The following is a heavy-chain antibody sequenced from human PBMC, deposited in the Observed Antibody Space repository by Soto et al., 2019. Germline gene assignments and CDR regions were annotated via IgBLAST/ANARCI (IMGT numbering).Heavy chain of an antibody. D-gene: IGHD2-2*01. CDR2: ISAYNGNT. J-gene: IGHJ3*02. Sequence: QVQLVQSGAEVKKPGASVKVSCKASGYTFTSYGISWVRQAPGQGLEWMGWISAYNGNTNYAQKLQGRVTMTTDTSTSTAYMELRSLRSDDTAVYYCARAPIVVVAAAMIPGPGAFDIWGQGTMVTVSS. CDR3: ARAPIVVVAAAMIPGPGAFDI. CDR1: GYTFTSYG. V-gene: IGHV1-18*01.